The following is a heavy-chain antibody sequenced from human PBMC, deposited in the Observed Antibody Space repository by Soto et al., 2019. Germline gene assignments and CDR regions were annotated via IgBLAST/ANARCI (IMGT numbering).Heavy chain of an antibody. V-gene: IGHV1-69*02. CDR2: IIPILGIA. D-gene: IGHD5-18*01. CDR1: GGTFSSYT. J-gene: IGHJ4*02. Sequence: QVQLVQSGAEVKKPGSSVKVSCKASGGTFSSYTISWVRQAPGQGLEWMGRIIPILGIANYAQKFQGRVTITADKSTSTAYMELSSLRSEDTAVYYCARLGDGYSLDYWGQGTLVTVSS. CDR3: ARLGDGYSLDY.